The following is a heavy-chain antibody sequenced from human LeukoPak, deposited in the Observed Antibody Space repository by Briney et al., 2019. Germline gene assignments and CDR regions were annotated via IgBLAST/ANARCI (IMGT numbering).Heavy chain of an antibody. D-gene: IGHD1-26*01. CDR2: ISAYNGNT. J-gene: IGHJ4*02. CDR1: GYTFTSYG. V-gene: IGHV1-18*01. CDR3: AREAGGSPTRYLDY. Sequence: ASVKVSCKASGYTFTSYGISWVRQAPGQGLEWMGWISAYNGNTNYAQKLQGRVTMTTDTSTSTAYMELRSLRSEDTAVYYCAREAGGSPTRYLDYWGQGTLVTVSS.